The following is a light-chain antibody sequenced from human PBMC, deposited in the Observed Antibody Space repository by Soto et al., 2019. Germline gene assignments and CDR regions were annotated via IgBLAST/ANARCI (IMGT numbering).Light chain of an antibody. V-gene: IGKV1-39*01. CDR1: QSIGFY. J-gene: IGKJ1*01. Sequence: DIQMTQSPSSLSASVGDRVSITCRASQSIGFYLHWYQQKPGRAPNLLIYAASSLQSGVPSRFSGGGSGTDFTLSISSLQPDDFATYYCQQYKSYWTFGQGTKVDIK. CDR3: QQYKSYWT. CDR2: AAS.